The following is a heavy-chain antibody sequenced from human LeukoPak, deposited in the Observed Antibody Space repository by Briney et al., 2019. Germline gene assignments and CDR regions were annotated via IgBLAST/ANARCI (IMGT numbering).Heavy chain of an antibody. CDR1: GFTFSSYA. D-gene: IGHD3-3*01. Sequence: PGGSLRLSCAASGFTFSSYAMHWVRQAPGKGLEWVAVISYDGSNKYYADSVKGRFTISRNNSKNTLYLQMNSLRAEDTAVSYCARDRGALRFLEWLPNNYYMDVWGKGTTVTVSS. CDR2: ISYDGSNK. V-gene: IGHV3-30*01. CDR3: ARDRGALRFLEWLPNNYYMDV. J-gene: IGHJ6*03.